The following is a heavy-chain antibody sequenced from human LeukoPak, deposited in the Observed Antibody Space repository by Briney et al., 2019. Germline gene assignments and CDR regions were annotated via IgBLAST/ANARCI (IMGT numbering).Heavy chain of an antibody. J-gene: IGHJ3*02. CDR3: ARSTAMVTWGSFDI. Sequence: GGSLRLSCAVSGFTFDDYGMSWVRQAPGKGLEWVSLITWDGGTTYNSDFVKGRCTISRDNSKYSLYLQMSFLRTEDTALYYCARSTAMVTWGSFDIWGQGTLVTVSS. V-gene: IGHV3-43*01. CDR2: ITWDGGTT. CDR1: GFTFDDYG. D-gene: IGHD5-18*01.